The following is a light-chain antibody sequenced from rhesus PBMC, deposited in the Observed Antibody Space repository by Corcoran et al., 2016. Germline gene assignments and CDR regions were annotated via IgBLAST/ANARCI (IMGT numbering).Light chain of an antibody. V-gene: IGKV1-74*01. Sequence: DIQMTQSPSSLSASVGDRVTITCRASENVNNNLNWCQQKPGKAPKLLSYKASTLQSGVPSRFRGSGSGTDYTFTISSLQPEDVATYYCQHDYGTPYSFGQGTKVEIK. J-gene: IGKJ2*01. CDR1: ENVNNN. CDR3: QHDYGTPYS. CDR2: KAS.